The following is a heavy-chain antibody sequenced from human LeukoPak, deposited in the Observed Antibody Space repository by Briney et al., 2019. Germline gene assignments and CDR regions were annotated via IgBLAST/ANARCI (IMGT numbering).Heavy chain of an antibody. J-gene: IGHJ4*02. V-gene: IGHV1-3*03. D-gene: IGHD2-15*01. CDR1: GYTFTSYA. Sequence: ASVKVSCKASGYTFTSYAMHWVRQAPGQRLEWMGWINAGNGNTKYSQEFQGRVTITRDTSASTAYMELSSLRSEDMAVYYCARGPYCSGGSCYSYYFDYWGQGTLVTVSS. CDR2: INAGNGNT. CDR3: ARGPYCSGGSCYSYYFDY.